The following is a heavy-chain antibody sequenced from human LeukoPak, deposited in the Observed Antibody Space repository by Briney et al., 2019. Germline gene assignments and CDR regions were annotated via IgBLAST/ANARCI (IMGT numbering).Heavy chain of an antibody. CDR3: ARVDTSMEDAFDI. D-gene: IGHD5-18*01. J-gene: IGHJ3*02. Sequence: GPWGKSPGRPSEATSTTFATGGCGQPLEQGLGGLGRIIPIFGIANYAQKFQGRVTITADKSTSTAYMELSSLRSEDTAVYYCARVDTSMEDAFDIWGQGTMVAVSS. CDR2: IIPIFGIA. CDR1: EATSTTFA. V-gene: IGHV1-69*04.